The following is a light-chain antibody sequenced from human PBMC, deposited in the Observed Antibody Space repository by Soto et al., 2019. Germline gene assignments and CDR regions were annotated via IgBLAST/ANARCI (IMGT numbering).Light chain of an antibody. CDR3: QRYNNGRT. Sequence: DIQMPQSPSSLSASVGDRVSVTCRATQGIANYLAWYQQKPGKPPMLLIYAASTLQPGIPSRFIGSGSLTDITGNIHSLQPEDIATYYWQRYNNGRTLGQGTHVEVK. J-gene: IGKJ1*01. CDR1: QGIANY. CDR2: AAS. V-gene: IGKV1-27*01.